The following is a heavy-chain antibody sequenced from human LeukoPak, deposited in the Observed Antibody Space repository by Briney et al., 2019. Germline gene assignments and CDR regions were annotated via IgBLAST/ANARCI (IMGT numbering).Heavy chain of an antibody. CDR2: ISSSSSYI. CDR3: AHGSWFDP. V-gene: IGHV3-21*01. Sequence: GVLRLSCAASGFTFSSYSMNWVRQAPGKGLEWVSSISSSSSYIYYADSVKGRFTISRDSAKNSLYLQMNSLRAEDTAVYYCAHGSWFDPWGQGTLVTVSS. CDR1: GFTFSSYS. J-gene: IGHJ5*02. D-gene: IGHD1-26*01.